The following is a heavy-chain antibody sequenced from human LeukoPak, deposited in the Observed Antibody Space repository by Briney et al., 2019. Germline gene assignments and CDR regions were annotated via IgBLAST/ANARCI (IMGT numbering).Heavy chain of an antibody. J-gene: IGHJ4*02. CDR3: ARAEGYCSSTSCRKLDY. D-gene: IGHD2-2*01. Sequence: ASAKVSCKASGYTFTGYYMHWVRQAPGQGLEWMGWINPNSGGTNYAQKFQGRVTMTRDTSISTAYMELSRLRSDDTAVYYCARAEGYCSSTSCRKLDYWGQGTLVTVSS. CDR2: INPNSGGT. CDR1: GYTFTGYY. V-gene: IGHV1-2*02.